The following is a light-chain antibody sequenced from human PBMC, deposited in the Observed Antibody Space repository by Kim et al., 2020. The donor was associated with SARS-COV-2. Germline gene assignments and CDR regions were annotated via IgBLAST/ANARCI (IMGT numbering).Light chain of an antibody. CDR2: SNN. J-gene: IGLJ3*02. CDR3: AAWDDSLSGWV. Sequence: QSVLTQPPSASGTPGQRVTISCSGSSSNIGSNYVYWYQQLPGTAPKLLIYSNNQRPSGVPDRFSGSKSGTSASLAISGLRSEDEADDYCAAWDDSLSGWVFGGGTQLTVL. V-gene: IGLV1-47*02. CDR1: SSNIGSNY.